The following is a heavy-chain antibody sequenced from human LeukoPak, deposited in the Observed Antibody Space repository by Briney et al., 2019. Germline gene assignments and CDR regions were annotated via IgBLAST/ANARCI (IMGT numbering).Heavy chain of an antibody. CDR2: IYYSGST. V-gene: IGHV4-59*01. D-gene: IGHD3-22*01. J-gene: IGHJ4*02. Sequence: KASETLSLTCTVSGGSISSYYWSWIRQPSGKGLEWIGYIYYSGSTNYNPSLKSRVTISVDTSKNQFSLKLSSVTAADTAVYYCASEDSSGYYLDYWGQGTLVTVSS. CDR3: ASEDSSGYYLDY. CDR1: GGSISSYY.